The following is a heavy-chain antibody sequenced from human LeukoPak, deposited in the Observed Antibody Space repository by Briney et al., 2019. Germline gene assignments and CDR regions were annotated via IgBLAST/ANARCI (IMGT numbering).Heavy chain of an antibody. J-gene: IGHJ4*02. Sequence: PSETLSLTCTVSGGSINSYYWSWIRQPPGKGLEWIGYIYYSGSTNYIHSLKSRVTISVATSKNQFSLKLSSVTAADTAVYYCACVYGGIAAEGGFDYWGQGTLVTVSS. D-gene: IGHD6-25*01. CDR3: ACVYGGIAAEGGFDY. CDR2: IYYSGST. V-gene: IGHV4-59*01. CDR1: GGSINSYY.